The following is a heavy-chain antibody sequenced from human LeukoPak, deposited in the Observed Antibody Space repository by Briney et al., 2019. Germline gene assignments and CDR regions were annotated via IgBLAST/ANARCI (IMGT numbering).Heavy chain of an antibody. Sequence: ASGPTLVKPTQTLTLTCSFSGFSLSRHGVSVGWIRQPPGKALEFLALIYWDDDKRYSASLKARLRITKDTSRNQVVLTMTNIDPEDTATYYCAHSNPTAYSYDSSGFFFDYWGQGTLVTVSS. CDR3: AHSNPTAYSYDSSGFFFDY. CDR2: IYWDDDK. V-gene: IGHV2-5*02. D-gene: IGHD3-22*01. J-gene: IGHJ4*02. CDR1: GFSLSRHGVS.